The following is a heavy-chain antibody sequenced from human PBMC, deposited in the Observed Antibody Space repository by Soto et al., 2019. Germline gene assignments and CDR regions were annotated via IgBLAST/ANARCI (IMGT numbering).Heavy chain of an antibody. Sequence: GGSLRLSCVASGFTFSSYGMHWVRQGPGKGLEWVAVISYDGSNKYYADSVKGRFTISRVNSKNTLFLQMNSLRAEDTAVYYFAKLVDRRVVRGAFDIWGQGTMVTVSS. J-gene: IGHJ3*02. CDR3: AKLVDRRVVRGAFDI. V-gene: IGHV3-30*18. CDR2: ISYDGSNK. D-gene: IGHD3-3*01. CDR1: GFTFSSYG.